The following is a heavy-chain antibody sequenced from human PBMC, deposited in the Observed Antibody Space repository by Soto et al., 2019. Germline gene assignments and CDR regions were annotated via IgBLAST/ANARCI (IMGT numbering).Heavy chain of an antibody. J-gene: IGHJ5*02. Sequence: GASVKVSCKASGYTFTSYGISWVRQAPGQGLEWMGWISAYNGNTNYAQKLQGRVTMTTDTSTSTAYMELRSLRSDDTAVYYCARDMGVVVPAAIRWFDPWGQGTLVTVSS. D-gene: IGHD2-2*02. V-gene: IGHV1-18*01. CDR2: ISAYNGNT. CDR3: ARDMGVVVPAAIRWFDP. CDR1: GYTFTSYG.